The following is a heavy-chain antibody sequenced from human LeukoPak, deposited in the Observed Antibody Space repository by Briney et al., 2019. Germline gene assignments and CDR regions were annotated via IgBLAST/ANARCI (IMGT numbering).Heavy chain of an antibody. CDR3: ARGRGYCSSTSCLNWFDP. CDR2: ISSSSSYI. CDR1: GFTFSSYS. V-gene: IGHV3-21*01. D-gene: IGHD2-2*01. Sequence: GGSLRLSCAASGFTFSSYSMNWVRQAPGKGLEWVSSISSSSSYIYYADSVKGRFTISRDNAKNSLYLQMNSPRAEDTAVYYCARGRGYCSSTSCLNWFDPWGQGTLVTVSS. J-gene: IGHJ5*02.